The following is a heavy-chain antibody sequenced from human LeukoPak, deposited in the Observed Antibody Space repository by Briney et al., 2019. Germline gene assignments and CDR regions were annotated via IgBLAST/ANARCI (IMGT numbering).Heavy chain of an antibody. CDR2: IFHSGSP. Sequence: SETLSLICTVSHGSINNYYWSWIRQAPGKGLEGIGNIFHSGSPRFNPSLKSRVTISVDTSKKQFSLNLRSVTAADTAVYFCARDMRPNQLLFNWFDPWGQGTLVIVSS. J-gene: IGHJ5*02. D-gene: IGHD2-2*01. CDR3: ARDMRPNQLLFNWFDP. CDR1: HGSINNYY. V-gene: IGHV4-59*01.